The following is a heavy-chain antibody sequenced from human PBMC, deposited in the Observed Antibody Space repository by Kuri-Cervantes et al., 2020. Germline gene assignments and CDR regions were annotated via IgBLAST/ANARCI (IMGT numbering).Heavy chain of an antibody. CDR3: ARARGGDKTKRYFDL. V-gene: IGHV4-38-2*01. CDR2: INHSGST. Sequence: SETLSLTCAVPGFSINSAYYWGWVRQPPGKGLEWIGEINHSGSTNYNPSLKSRVTISVDTSKNQFSLKLSSVTAADTAVYYCARARGGDKTKRYFDLWGRGTLVTVSS. CDR1: GFSINSAYY. D-gene: IGHD2-21*02. J-gene: IGHJ2*01.